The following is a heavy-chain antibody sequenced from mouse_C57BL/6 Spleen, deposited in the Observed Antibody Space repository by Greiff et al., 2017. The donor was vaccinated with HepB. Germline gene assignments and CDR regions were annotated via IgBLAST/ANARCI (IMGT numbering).Heavy chain of an antibody. Sequence: EVKLVESGAELVRPGASVKLSCTASGFNIKDDYMHWVKQRPDQGLEWIGWIDPENGDTEYASKFQGKATITADTSSNTAYLQLSSLTSEDTAVYYCTASRAYWGQGTLVTVSA. CDR1: GFNIKDDY. CDR2: IDPENGDT. J-gene: IGHJ3*01. D-gene: IGHD6-1*01. V-gene: IGHV14-4*01. CDR3: TASRAY.